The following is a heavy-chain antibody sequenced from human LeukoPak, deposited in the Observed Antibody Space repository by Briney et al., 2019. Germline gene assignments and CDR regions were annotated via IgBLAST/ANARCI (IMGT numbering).Heavy chain of an antibody. Sequence: QPGGSLRLSCAASGFSFSSYAMNWVRQAPGKGLEFVSSISGSGGTTYYADSVKGRLTISRDNAKNSLYLQMNSLRAEDTALYYCAKGMIVVVTDAFDIWGQGTMVTVSS. CDR1: GFSFSSYA. J-gene: IGHJ3*02. CDR3: AKGMIVVVTDAFDI. V-gene: IGHV3-23*01. CDR2: ISGSGGTT. D-gene: IGHD3-22*01.